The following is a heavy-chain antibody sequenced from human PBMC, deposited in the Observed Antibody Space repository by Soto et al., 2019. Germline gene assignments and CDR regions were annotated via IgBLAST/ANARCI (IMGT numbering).Heavy chain of an antibody. D-gene: IGHD3-10*01. CDR1: GFIFADYA. CDR2: ISWNSGSV. CDR3: ARGGSITMVRGVLDLDY. Sequence: PGGSLRLSCAASGFIFADYAMHWVRQAPGKGLEWVSGISWNSGSVGYADSVKGRFTISRDNAKNSLYLQMNSLRDEDTAVYYCARGGSITMVRGVLDLDYWGQGTLVTVSS. V-gene: IGHV3-9*01. J-gene: IGHJ4*02.